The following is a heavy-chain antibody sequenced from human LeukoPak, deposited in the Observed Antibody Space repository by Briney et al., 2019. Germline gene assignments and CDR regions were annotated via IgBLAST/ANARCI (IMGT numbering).Heavy chain of an antibody. CDR3: AYGSENGYDDY. CDR1: GGTFSSYA. J-gene: IGHJ4*02. D-gene: IGHD2-15*01. CDR2: IIAIFGTA. V-gene: IGHV1-69*05. Sequence: ASVKVSCKASGGTFSSYAISWVRQAPGQGLEWMGRIIAIFGTANYAQKFQGRVTITTDESKSTAYMELSSLRSEDTAVYYCAYGSENGYDDYWGQGTLVTVSS.